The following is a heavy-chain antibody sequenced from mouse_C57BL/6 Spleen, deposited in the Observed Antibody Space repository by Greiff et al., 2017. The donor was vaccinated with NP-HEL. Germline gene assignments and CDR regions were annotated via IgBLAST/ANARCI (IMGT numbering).Heavy chain of an antibody. Sequence: QVQLKQPGTELVKPGASVKLSCKASGYTFTSYWMHWVKQRPGQGLEWIGNINPSNGGTNYNEKFKSKATLTVDKSSSTAYMQLSSLTSEDSAVYYCARPTFTTVVEGGYAMDYWGQGTSVTVSS. CDR1: GYTFTSYW. D-gene: IGHD1-1*01. CDR3: ARPTFTTVVEGGYAMDY. J-gene: IGHJ4*01. V-gene: IGHV1-53*01. CDR2: INPSNGGT.